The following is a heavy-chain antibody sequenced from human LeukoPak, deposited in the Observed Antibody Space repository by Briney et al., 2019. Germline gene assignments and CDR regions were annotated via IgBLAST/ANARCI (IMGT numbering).Heavy chain of an antibody. J-gene: IGHJ3*02. D-gene: IGHD3-22*01. Sequence: PSETLSLTCTVSGGSISSYYWSWIRQPPGKGLEWIGYIYYSGSTNYNPSLKNRVTISVDTSKNQFSLKLSSVTAADTAVYYCARSYYYDSSGYYSDAFDIWGQGTMVTVSS. CDR3: ARSYYYDSSGYYSDAFDI. V-gene: IGHV4-59*01. CDR1: GGSISSYY. CDR2: IYYSGST.